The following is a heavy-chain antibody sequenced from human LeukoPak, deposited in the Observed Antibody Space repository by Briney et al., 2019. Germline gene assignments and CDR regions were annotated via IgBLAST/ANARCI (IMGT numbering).Heavy chain of an antibody. V-gene: IGHV1-18*01. CDR3: AKVAGDRMDY. CDR1: GYTFATYG. CDR2: ISANTGKT. J-gene: IGHJ4*02. Sequence: ASVKVSCKASGYTFATYGFCWVRQAPRHGLEWMGWISANTGKTDYAQKFQGRVTMTTDTSTSTAYMELRSLRPDDTAVYYCAKVAGDRMDYWGQGTLLTVSS. D-gene: IGHD6-13*01.